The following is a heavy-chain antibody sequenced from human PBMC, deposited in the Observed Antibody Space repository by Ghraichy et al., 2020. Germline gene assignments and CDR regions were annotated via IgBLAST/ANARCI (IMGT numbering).Heavy chain of an antibody. CDR3: ASDGSGWYLDY. CDR2: IYSGGRT. Sequence: GGSLRLSCAASGFTVSSNQMSWVRQAPGKGLEWLSVIYSGGRTYYADSVKGRFTISRDNSKNTLYLQMNSLRAEDTAVYYCASDGSGWYLDYWGQGTLVTVSS. D-gene: IGHD6-19*01. V-gene: IGHV3-66*01. J-gene: IGHJ4*02. CDR1: GFTVSSNQ.